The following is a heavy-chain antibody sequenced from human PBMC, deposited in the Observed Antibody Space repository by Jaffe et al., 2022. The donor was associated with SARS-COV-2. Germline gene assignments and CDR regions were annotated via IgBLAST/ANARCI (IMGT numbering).Heavy chain of an antibody. CDR1: GGTFSSYT. D-gene: IGHD4-17*01. V-gene: IGHV1-69*08. J-gene: IGHJ3*02. CDR2: IIPILGIA. CDR3: ARDQGDYGGNGDAFDI. Sequence: QVQLVQSGAEVKKPGSSVKVSCKASGGTFSSYTISWVRQAPGQGLEWMGRIIPILGIANYAQKFQGRVTITADKSTSTAYMELSSLRSEDTAVYYCARDQGDYGGNGDAFDIWGQGTMVTVSS.